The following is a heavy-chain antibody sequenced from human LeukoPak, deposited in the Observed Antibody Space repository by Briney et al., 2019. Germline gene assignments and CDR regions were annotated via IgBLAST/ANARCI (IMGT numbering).Heavy chain of an antibody. CDR2: IIPIFGTA. V-gene: IGHV1-69*13. CDR3: ATVVAATEGSYFDY. J-gene: IGHJ4*02. Sequence: SVKVSCKASGGTFSSYAISWVRQAPGQGLEWMGGIIPIFGTANYAQKFQGRVTITADESTSTAYMELSSLRSEDTAVYYWATVVAATEGSYFDYWGQGTLVTVSS. D-gene: IGHD2-15*01. CDR1: GGTFSSYA.